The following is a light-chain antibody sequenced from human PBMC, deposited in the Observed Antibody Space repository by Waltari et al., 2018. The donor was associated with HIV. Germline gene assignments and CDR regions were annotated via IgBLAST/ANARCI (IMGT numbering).Light chain of an antibody. V-gene: IGLV2-8*01. CDR2: DVS. CDR3: FSYAGNNFLL. J-gene: IGLJ2*01. Sequence: QSALTQPPSASGSPGQSVTISCAGPSSDIGLYNFVSWYQHHPGKAPNLMISDVSRRPSAVPARFSGSKSGNSASLTVSGLQSGDESTYYCFSYAGNNFLLFGGGTKLTVL. CDR1: SSDIGLYNF.